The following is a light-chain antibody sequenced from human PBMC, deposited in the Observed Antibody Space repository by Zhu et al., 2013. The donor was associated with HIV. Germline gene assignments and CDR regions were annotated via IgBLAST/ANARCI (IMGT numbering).Light chain of an antibody. J-gene: IGKJ1*01. V-gene: IGKV3-20*01. CDR2: GAS. CDR1: QGVGSSY. CDR3: QQYTLSPWT. Sequence: EIVLTQSPGTLSLSPGERVTLSCRASQGVGSSYLAWYQQKPGRAPRLLIYGASSRATGIPDRFSGSGSGTDFTLTISRLEPDDFAVYYCQQYTLSPWTFGQGTKV.